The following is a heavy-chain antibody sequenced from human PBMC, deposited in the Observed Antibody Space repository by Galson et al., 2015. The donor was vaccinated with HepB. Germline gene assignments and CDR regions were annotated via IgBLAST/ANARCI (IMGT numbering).Heavy chain of an antibody. Sequence: SLRLSCAASGFTFSTYAMHWVRQASGKGLEWVAVISFDGNNQYYADSVQGRFTISRDNSKNTLYLQMNSPRAEDTAVYYCARGHDHGDPKHLDYWGQGTLVTVSS. J-gene: IGHJ4*02. CDR3: ARGHDHGDPKHLDY. D-gene: IGHD4-17*01. V-gene: IGHV3-30-3*01. CDR2: ISFDGNNQ. CDR1: GFTFSTYA.